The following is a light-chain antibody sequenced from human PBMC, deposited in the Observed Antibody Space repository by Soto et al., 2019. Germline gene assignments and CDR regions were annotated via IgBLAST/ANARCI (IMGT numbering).Light chain of an antibody. CDR1: QSLVHSDGNTY. V-gene: IGKV2-24*01. J-gene: IGKJ2*01. CDR2: KMS. CDR3: MQATQFPYT. Sequence: DIVMTETPLSSPVTLGQPASISCRSSQSLVHSDGNTYLSWLQQRPGQPPRLLIYKMSNRFSGVPDRCSGSGAGTDFTLKISRVEAEDVGVSYCMQATQFPYTFGQGTKLEIK.